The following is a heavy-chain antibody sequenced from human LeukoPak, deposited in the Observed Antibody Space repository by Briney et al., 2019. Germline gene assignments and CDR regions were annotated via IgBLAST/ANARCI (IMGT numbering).Heavy chain of an antibody. J-gene: IGHJ4*02. Sequence: ASVKVSCKASGGTFSSYAINWVRQATGQGLEWMGWMNPNSGNAGYAQKFQGRVTMTRNTSISTAYMELSSLRSEDTAVYYCARGYYYDSSGYLAQGDYWGQGTLVTVSS. CDR3: ARGYYYDSSGYLAQGDY. D-gene: IGHD3-22*01. V-gene: IGHV1-8*02. CDR1: GGTFSSYA. CDR2: MNPNSGNA.